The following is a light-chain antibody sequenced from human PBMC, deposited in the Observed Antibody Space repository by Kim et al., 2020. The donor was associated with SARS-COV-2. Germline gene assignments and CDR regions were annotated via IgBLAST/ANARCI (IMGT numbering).Light chain of an antibody. J-gene: IGKJ4*01. CDR2: GAS. CDR3: QQYNNWPPLT. Sequence: EIVMTQSPATLSVSPGERATLSCRASQSVSSNLAWYQQKPGQAPRLLIYGASTRATGIPARFNDSGSGTEFTLTISSLQSEDFAVYYCQQYNNWPPLTFGGGTKVDIK. CDR1: QSVSSN. V-gene: IGKV3-15*01.